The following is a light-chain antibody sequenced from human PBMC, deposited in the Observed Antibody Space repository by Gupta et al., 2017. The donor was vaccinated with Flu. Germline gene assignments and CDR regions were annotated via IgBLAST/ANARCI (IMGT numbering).Light chain of an antibody. J-gene: IGKJ3*01. CDR1: RSVNIY. CDR3: QQTYTTLGT. CDR2: GAS. V-gene: IGKV1-39*01. Sequence: DIQMTQSPSSVSASVGDRVSITCRASRSVNIYLNWFQQKPGHAPKLLIFGASSWQSGVPSRFSGGGSGTDFTLTINNLQSEDFGTYYCQQTYTTLGTFGPGTSVDIK.